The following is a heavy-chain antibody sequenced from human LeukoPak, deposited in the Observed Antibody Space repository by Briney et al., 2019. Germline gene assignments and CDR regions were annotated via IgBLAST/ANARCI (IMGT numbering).Heavy chain of an antibody. V-gene: IGHV3-73*01. J-gene: IGHJ4*02. D-gene: IGHD6-13*01. CDR3: TSGSSSDFDY. Sequence: GGSLRLSCAASGFTFSGSVMHWVRQASGKGLEWVGRIRSKTDNYATAYAASVKGRFTISRDDSKNTAYLQTNSLKTEDTAVYYCTSGSSSDFDYWGQGTLVTVSS. CDR2: IRSKTDNYAT. CDR1: GFTFSGSV.